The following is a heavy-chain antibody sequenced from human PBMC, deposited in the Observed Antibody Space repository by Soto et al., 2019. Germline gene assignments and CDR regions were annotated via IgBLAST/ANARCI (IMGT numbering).Heavy chain of an antibody. CDR2: INHSGRT. V-gene: IGHV4-34*01. CDR3: ARGRCRRRCEDY. Sequence: QVQLQQWGAGLLKPSETLSLTCAVYGGSFSGYYWSWIRQPPGKGLEWIGEINHSGRTNYNPSLKRRVTLSVDTSTNQFSLKRCAVTAADTAVYYCARGRCRRRCEDYWGQGTLVTVSS. D-gene: IGHD4-17*01. CDR1: GGSFSGYY. J-gene: IGHJ4*02.